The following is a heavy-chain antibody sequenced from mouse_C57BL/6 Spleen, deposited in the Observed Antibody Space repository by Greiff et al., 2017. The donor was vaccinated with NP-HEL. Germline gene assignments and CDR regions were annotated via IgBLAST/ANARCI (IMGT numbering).Heavy chain of an antibody. J-gene: IGHJ4*01. CDR2: IRNKANGYTT. V-gene: IGHV7-3*01. CDR3: ARYQGYYYGSSYDYYAMDY. D-gene: IGHD1-1*01. CDR1: GFTFTDYY. Sequence: EVHLVESGGGLVQPGGSLSLSCAASGFTFTDYYMSWVRQPPGKALEWLGFIRNKANGYTTEYSASVKGRFTISRDNSQSILYLQMNALRAEDSATYYCARYQGYYYGSSYDYYAMDYWGQGTSVTVSS.